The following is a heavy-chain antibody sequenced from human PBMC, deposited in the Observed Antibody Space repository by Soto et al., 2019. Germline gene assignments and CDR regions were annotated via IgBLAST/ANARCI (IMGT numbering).Heavy chain of an antibody. J-gene: IGHJ1*01. CDR2: ISAYNGNT. V-gene: IGHV1-18*04. CDR1: GYTFTSYG. CDR3: ARGPGTAVAAYFQH. D-gene: IGHD6-19*01. Sequence: ASVKVSCKASGYTFTSYGISWVRQAPGQGLEWMGWISAYNGNTNYAQKLQGRVTMTTDTSTSTAYMELRSLRSEDTAVYYCARGPGTAVAAYFQHWRQGTLVTVSS.